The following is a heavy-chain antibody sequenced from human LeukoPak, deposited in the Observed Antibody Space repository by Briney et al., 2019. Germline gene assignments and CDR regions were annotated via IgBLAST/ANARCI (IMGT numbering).Heavy chain of an antibody. D-gene: IGHD3-16*02. V-gene: IGHV3-7*05. J-gene: IGHJ4*02. CDR2: INKDGSEK. CDR3: ARDSSPGYYDYVWGTYPRY. Sequence: GGSLRLSCAASGFTFVNYWMHWVRQAPGRGLECVANINKDGSEKNYVDSVKGRFIISRDNAKNSVYLQMNNLRAEDTAVYYCARDSSPGYYDYVWGTYPRYWGQGTLVTVSS. CDR1: GFTFVNYW.